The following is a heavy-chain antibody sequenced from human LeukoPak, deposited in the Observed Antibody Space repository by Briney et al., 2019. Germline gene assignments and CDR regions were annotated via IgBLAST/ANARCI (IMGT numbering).Heavy chain of an antibody. CDR3: ARDLGTVAAFDY. Sequence: KPSETLSLTCTVSGGSISSYYWSWIRQPPGKGLEWIGYIYYSGSTYYNPSLKSRVTISVDTSKNQFSLKLSSVTAADTAVYYCARDLGTVAAFDYWGQGTLVTVSS. D-gene: IGHD6-19*01. J-gene: IGHJ4*02. CDR2: IYYSGST. V-gene: IGHV4-59*12. CDR1: GGSISSYY.